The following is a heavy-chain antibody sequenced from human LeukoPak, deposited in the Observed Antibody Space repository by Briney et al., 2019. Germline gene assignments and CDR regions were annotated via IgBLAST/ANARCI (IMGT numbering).Heavy chain of an antibody. CDR1: GFTFSSYA. V-gene: IGHV3-23*01. CDR2: IRGSGDRT. D-gene: IGHD3-10*01. CDR3: AKDVDYYGSGSSSNWFDP. J-gene: IGHJ5*02. Sequence: GGSLRLSCAASGFTFSSYAMSWVPQAPGKGLEWVSLIRGSGDRTYYADSVKGRFTISRDNSKNTLYLQMNSLRAEDTAVYYCAKDVDYYGSGSSSNWFDPWGQGTLVTVSS.